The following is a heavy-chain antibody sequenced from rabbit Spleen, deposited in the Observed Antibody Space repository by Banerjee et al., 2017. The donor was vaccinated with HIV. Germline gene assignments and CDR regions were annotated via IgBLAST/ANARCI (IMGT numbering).Heavy chain of an antibody. Sequence: QEQLLESGGGLVKPEGSLTLTCTASGFTISSSYWMCWVRQAPGKGLEWIGCIYTDDDLITYYASWVNGRFTISKTSSTTVTLQVTSLTAADTASYFCARDLTGVIGWNFGLWGPGTLVTVS. CDR1: GFTISSSYW. D-gene: IGHD1-1*01. J-gene: IGHJ4*01. CDR3: ARDLTGVIGWNFGL. V-gene: IGHV1S45*01. CDR2: IYTDDDLIT.